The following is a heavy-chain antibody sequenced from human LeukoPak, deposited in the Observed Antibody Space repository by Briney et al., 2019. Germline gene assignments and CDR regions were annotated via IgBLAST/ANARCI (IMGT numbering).Heavy chain of an antibody. CDR2: IYTTGST. Sequence: SETLSLTCTVSGGSISSYYWTWIRQPAGKGLEWIGRIYTTGSTNYNPSLNSRVTMSVDTSKNQFSLKLSSVTAADTAVYYCARRATMLAGGYFDYWGQGTLVSVSS. CDR3: ARRATMLAGGYFDY. D-gene: IGHD5-12*01. J-gene: IGHJ4*02. CDR1: GGSISSYY. V-gene: IGHV4-4*07.